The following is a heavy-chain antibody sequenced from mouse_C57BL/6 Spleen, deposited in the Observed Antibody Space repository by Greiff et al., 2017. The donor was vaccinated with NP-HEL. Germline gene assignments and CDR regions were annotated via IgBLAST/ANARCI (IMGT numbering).Heavy chain of an antibody. V-gene: IGHV1-72*01. D-gene: IGHD2-12*01. CDR3: ARSYYSYYDLNWYFDV. CDR1: GYTFTSYW. CDR2: IDPNSGGP. J-gene: IGHJ1*03. Sequence: VQLQQPGAELVKPGASVKLSCKASGYTFTSYWMHWVKQRPGRGLEWIGRIDPNSGGPKYNEKFKSKATLTVDKPSSTAYIQLSSLTSEDSAVYYCARSYYSYYDLNWYFDVWGTGTTVTVSS.